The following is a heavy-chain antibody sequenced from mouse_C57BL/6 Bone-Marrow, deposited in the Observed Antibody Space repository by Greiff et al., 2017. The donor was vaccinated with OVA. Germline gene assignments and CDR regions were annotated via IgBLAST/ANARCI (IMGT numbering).Heavy chain of an antibody. D-gene: IGHD2-4*01. CDR1: GYSITSGYY. V-gene: IGHV3-6*01. CDR3: AREGIYYDYGVDV. CDR2: ISYDGSN. J-gene: IGHJ1*03. Sequence: DVKLQESGPGLVKPSQSLSLTCSVTGYSITSGYYWNWIRQFPGNKLEWMGYISYDGSNNYNPSLKNRISITRDTSKNQFFLKLNSVTTEDTATYYCAREGIYYDYGVDVWGTGTTVTVSS.